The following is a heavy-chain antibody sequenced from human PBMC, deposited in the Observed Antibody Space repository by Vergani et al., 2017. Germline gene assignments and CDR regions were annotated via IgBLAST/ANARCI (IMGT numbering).Heavy chain of an antibody. Sequence: EVQLVESGGSLVQPGGSLRLSCAASGFIFTTYWMSWVRQAPGKGLEWVANINKDGRETYYVDSVKGRFTISRDNANNLLFLEMNSLRVEDTAVYYCVRDTPLGTTEVAFDWGQGTLVTVSS. CDR2: INKDGRET. CDR3: VRDTPLGTTEVAFD. J-gene: IGHJ4*02. D-gene: IGHD2/OR15-2a*01. V-gene: IGHV3-7*01. CDR1: GFIFTTYW.